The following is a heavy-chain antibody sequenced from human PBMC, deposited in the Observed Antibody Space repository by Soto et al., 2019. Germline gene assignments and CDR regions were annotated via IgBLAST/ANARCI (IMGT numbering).Heavy chain of an antibody. V-gene: IGHV3-7*01. D-gene: IGHD3-22*01. CDR1: GFSFSNYW. CDR2: INPDGSVE. Sequence: GSLRLSCAVSGFSFSNYWMSWVRQAPGKGLEWVANINPDGSVEYYADPLKGRFTISRDNARNSLYLQMNSLGAEDTAVYYCARESYDSSGYYFYYYYGMDVWGQGTTVTVSS. J-gene: IGHJ6*02. CDR3: ARESYDSSGYYFYYYYGMDV.